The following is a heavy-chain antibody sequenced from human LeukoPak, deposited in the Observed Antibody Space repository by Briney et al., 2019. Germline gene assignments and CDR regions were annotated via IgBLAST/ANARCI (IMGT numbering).Heavy chain of an antibody. Sequence: PSETLSLTCAVYGGSFSGYYWSWIRQPPGKGLEWIGEINHSGSTNYNPSLKSRVTISVDTSKNQFSLKLSSVTAADTAVYYCARDGAYYYSSAIYYYYYMDVWGKGTTVTISS. CDR2: INHSGST. J-gene: IGHJ6*03. CDR3: ARDGAYYYSSAIYYYYYMDV. CDR1: GGSFSGYY. V-gene: IGHV4-34*01. D-gene: IGHD2-2*01.